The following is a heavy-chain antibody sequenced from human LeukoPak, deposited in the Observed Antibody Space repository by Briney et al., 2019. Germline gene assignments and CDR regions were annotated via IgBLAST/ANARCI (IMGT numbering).Heavy chain of an antibody. CDR2: IYTSGST. CDR3: ARLRWSSSWFAYFDY. D-gene: IGHD6-13*01. CDR1: GGSISTYY. V-gene: IGHV4-4*09. Sequence: PSETLSLTCTVSGGSISTYYWSWLRQPPGEGLEWIGYIYTSGSTNYNPSLKSRVTVSLDTSKSQFSLNLSSVTAADTAVYYCARLRWSSSWFAYFDYWGQGALISVSA. J-gene: IGHJ4*02.